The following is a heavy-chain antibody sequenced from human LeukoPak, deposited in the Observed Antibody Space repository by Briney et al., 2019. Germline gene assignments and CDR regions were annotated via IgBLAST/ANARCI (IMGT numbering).Heavy chain of an antibody. V-gene: IGHV1-2*02. D-gene: IGHD2-21*02. J-gene: IGHJ4*02. CDR1: GYTFTDYY. CDR2: ISPSSGAT. Sequence: PQASVKVSCKASGYTFTDYYIHWVRQAQGQGLEWMGLISPSSGATNYAQKFQGRVTVTRDTSINTAYMELYSLSSDDTAVYYCGRVAYCGSGCYYYFDYWGQGTLVTVSS. CDR3: GRVAYCGSGCYYYFDY.